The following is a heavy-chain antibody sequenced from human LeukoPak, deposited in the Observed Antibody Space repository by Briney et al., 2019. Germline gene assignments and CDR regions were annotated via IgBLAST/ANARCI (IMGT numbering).Heavy chain of an antibody. CDR3: ARAGGDLNLDY. D-gene: IGHD3-16*01. J-gene: IGHJ4*02. Sequence: SETLSLTCTVSGGSLSSYYWSWVRHPAGEGLEWIGRIYTSGSTNYNPSLKSRVTMSVETSKNQFSLKLSSVTAADTAVYDCARAGGDLNLDYWGQGTLVTVSS. V-gene: IGHV4-4*07. CDR1: GGSLSSYY. CDR2: IYTSGST.